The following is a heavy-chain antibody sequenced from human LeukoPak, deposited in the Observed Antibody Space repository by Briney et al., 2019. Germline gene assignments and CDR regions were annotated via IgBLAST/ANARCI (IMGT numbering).Heavy chain of an antibody. CDR3: ARGEGAPSTLGYCTNGVCYTEPEFDY. Sequence: PSETLSLTCAVYGGSFSGYYWSWIRQPPGKGLEWIGEINHSGSTNYNPSLKSRVTISVDTSKNQFSLKLSSVTAADTAVYYCARGEGAPSTLGYCTNGVCYTEPEFDYWGQGTLVTVSS. J-gene: IGHJ4*02. V-gene: IGHV4-34*01. CDR1: GGSFSGYY. CDR2: INHSGST. D-gene: IGHD2-8*01.